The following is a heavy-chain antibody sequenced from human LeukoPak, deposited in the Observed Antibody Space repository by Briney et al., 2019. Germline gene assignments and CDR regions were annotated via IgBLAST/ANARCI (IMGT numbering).Heavy chain of an antibody. V-gene: IGHV3-23*01. Sequence: AGGSLRLSCAASGFTFSSYAMSWVRQAPGKGLEWVSAISGSGGSTYYADSVKGRFTISRDNSKNTLYLQMNSLRAEDTAVYYCAKDSRARYSSGSWFDPWGQGTLVTVSS. CDR2: ISGSGGST. J-gene: IGHJ5*02. D-gene: IGHD6-25*01. CDR1: GFTFSSYA. CDR3: AKDSRARYSSGSWFDP.